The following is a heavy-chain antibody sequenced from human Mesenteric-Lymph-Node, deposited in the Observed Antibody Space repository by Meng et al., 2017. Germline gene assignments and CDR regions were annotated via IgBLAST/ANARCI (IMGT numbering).Heavy chain of an antibody. D-gene: IGHD6-19*01. CDR1: GGSVSSGSYY. CDR3: ARDVSSGWDYPYYYYGMDV. V-gene: IGHV4-61*01. Sequence: ESLKISCTVSGGSVSSGSYYWSWIRQPPGKGLEWIGYIYYSGSTNYNPSLKSRVTISVDTSKNQFSLKLSSVTAADTAVYYCARDVSSGWDYPYYYYGMDVWGQGTTVTVSS. CDR2: IYYSGST. J-gene: IGHJ6*02.